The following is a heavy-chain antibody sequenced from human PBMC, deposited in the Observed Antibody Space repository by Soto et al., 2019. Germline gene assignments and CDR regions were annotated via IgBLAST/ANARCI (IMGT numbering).Heavy chain of an antibody. CDR3: AKATVRGLTNIDYYYGMDV. V-gene: IGHV3-23*01. CDR2: ISGSGGST. D-gene: IGHD3-10*01. CDR1: GFTFSSYA. Sequence: PGGSLRLSCAASGFTFSSYAMSWVRQAPGKGLEWVSAISGSGGSTYYADSVKGRFTISRDNSKNPLYLQMNSLRAEDTAVYYCAKATVRGLTNIDYYYGMDVWGQGTTVTVLL. J-gene: IGHJ6*02.